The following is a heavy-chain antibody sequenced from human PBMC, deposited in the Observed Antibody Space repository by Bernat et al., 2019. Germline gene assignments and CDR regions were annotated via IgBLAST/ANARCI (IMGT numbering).Heavy chain of an antibody. CDR1: GFTFSSYG. D-gene: IGHD4-11*01. J-gene: IGHJ6*02. Sequence: VQLVESGGGVVQPGGSLRLSCAASGFTFSSYGMHWVRQAPGKGLVWVSRITGDGSSTIYADSVKGRFTISRDNAKNTLYLQMNNLRAEDTAVYYCARDRSYTMDVWGQGTTVTVSS. CDR3: ARDRSYTMDV. V-gene: IGHV3-74*01. CDR2: ITGDGSST.